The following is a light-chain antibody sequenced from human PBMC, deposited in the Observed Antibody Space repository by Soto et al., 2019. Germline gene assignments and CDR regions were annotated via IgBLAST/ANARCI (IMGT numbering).Light chain of an antibody. CDR3: QQYNTYSQT. CDR2: DAS. Sequence: IQMTQSPSTLSASVGDSVTITCRASQNIRNWLAWYQQKPGKAPNPLIYDASSLKSGVPARFSGSGSGTEFTLTISSLQPDDFATYYCQQYNTYSQTFGQGTKVDIK. J-gene: IGKJ1*01. CDR1: QNIRNW. V-gene: IGKV1-5*01.